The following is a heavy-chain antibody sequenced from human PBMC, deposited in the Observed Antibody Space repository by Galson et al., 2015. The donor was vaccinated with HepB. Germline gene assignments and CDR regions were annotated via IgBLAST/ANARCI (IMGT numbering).Heavy chain of an antibody. CDR3: ARDRGVVVAGFGD. CDR1: GYTFTSYY. J-gene: IGHJ4*02. Sequence: SVKVSCKASGYTFTSYYMHWVRQAPGQGLEWMGIINPSGGSTSYAQKFQGRVTMTRDTSTSTVYMELSSLRSEDTAVYYCARDRGVVVAGFGDWGQGTLVTVSS. CDR2: INPSGGST. D-gene: IGHD2-15*01. V-gene: IGHV1-46*01.